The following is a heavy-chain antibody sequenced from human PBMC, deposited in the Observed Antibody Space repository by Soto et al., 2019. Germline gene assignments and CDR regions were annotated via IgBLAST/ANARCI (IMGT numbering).Heavy chain of an antibody. J-gene: IGHJ4*02. Sequence: PGGSLRLSYAASGFTFSSYALNWVGQAPGKGLEWVSGITGGGTNTFYAGSVKGRFTISRDNSRNTVYLQMNSVRAEDTAVYYCTKEMSSTSRLSFDNWGKGTLGTVSS. V-gene: IGHV3-23*01. D-gene: IGHD2-2*01. CDR3: TKEMSSTSRLSFDN. CDR1: GFTFSSYA. CDR2: ITGGGTNT.